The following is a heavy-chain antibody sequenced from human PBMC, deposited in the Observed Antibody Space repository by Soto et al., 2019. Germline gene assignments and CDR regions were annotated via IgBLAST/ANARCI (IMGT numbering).Heavy chain of an antibody. CDR3: ARHDYGDPYYYGMDV. V-gene: IGHV5-10-1*01. Sequence: PGESLKISCKGSGYSFTSYLISWVRQMPGKGLEWMGRIDPSDSYTNYSPSFQGHVTISADKSISTAYLQWSSLKASDTAMYYCARHDYGDPYYYGMDVWGQGTTVTVSS. CDR2: IDPSDSYT. CDR1: GYSFTSYL. J-gene: IGHJ6*02. D-gene: IGHD4-17*01.